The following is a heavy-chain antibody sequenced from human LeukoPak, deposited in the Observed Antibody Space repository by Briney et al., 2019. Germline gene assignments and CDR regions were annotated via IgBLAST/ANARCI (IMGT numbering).Heavy chain of an antibody. D-gene: IGHD2-2*01. CDR2: ISGSGSST. J-gene: IGHJ6*02. CDR3: ARGYCSSISCIPRRDYYYYYGMDV. Sequence: GGSLTLSCAASGFTFSSYAMSWVRQAPGKGLEWVSAISGSGSSTYYADSVKGRLTISSDNSKNKLYLQMNRLRAEDTAVYYCARGYCSSISCIPRRDYYYYYGMDVWGQGTTVTVSS. CDR1: GFTFSSYA. V-gene: IGHV3-23*01.